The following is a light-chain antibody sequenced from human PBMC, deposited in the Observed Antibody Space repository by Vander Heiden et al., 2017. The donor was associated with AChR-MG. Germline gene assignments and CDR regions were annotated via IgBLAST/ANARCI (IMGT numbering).Light chain of an antibody. V-gene: IGLV2-23*02. CDR2: EVS. CDR1: SSDVGSYNL. Sequence: SALTQPASVSGSPGQSITISCTGTSSDVGSYNLVSWYQQHPGKAPKLMIYEVSKRPSGVSNRFSGSKSGNTDSLTISGLQAEDEADDYCCSYAGSSTWVFGTGTKVTVL. J-gene: IGLJ1*01. CDR3: CSYAGSSTWV.